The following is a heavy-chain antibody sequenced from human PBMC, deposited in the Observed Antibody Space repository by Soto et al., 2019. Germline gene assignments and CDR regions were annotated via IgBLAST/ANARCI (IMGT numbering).Heavy chain of an antibody. CDR3: AREMGGSIDY. D-gene: IGHD1-26*01. J-gene: IGHJ4*02. CDR2: IYHSGST. CDR1: GGSISSSSYY. V-gene: IGHV4-39*01. Sequence: QLQLQESGPGLVKPSETLSLTCTVSGGSISSSSYYWGWIRQPPGKGLEWIGTIYHSGSTYYKPPLKSRVTISVDTPKNQFSLKLNSVTAADTAIYYCAREMGGSIDYWGQGTLVTVSS.